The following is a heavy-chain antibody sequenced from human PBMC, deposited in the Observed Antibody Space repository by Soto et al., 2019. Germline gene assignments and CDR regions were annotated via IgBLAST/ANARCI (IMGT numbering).Heavy chain of an antibody. CDR2: IDYRGST. CDR3: ARDGVGSRVFDS. Sequence: QVQLQESGPGLVKPSQTLSLTCTDSGGSIGGGDYFWNWIRQPPGKGLEWIGYIDYRGSTYYSPSLQSRVFISRDKSNDQVSLKISSVTAADTAVYYCARDGVGSRVFDSWGQGTPVIVSS. D-gene: IGHD3-10*01. V-gene: IGHV4-30-4*01. CDR1: GGSIGGGDYF. J-gene: IGHJ4*02.